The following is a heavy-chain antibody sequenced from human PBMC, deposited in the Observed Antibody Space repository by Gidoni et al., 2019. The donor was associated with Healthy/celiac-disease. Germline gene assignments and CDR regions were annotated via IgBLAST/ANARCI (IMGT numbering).Heavy chain of an antibody. Sequence: QVTLKESGPVLVKPTATLPLTCTVSGFSLSNARLGVSWIRQPPGKSLEWLANIFSNDEKSYSTSLKSRLNISKDTSKSQVVLTMTNMDPVDTATYDCARVRAVAGTRRFSLADYWGQGTLVTVSS. V-gene: IGHV2-26*01. J-gene: IGHJ4*02. CDR2: IFSNDEK. CDR3: ARVRAVAGTRRFSLADY. D-gene: IGHD6-19*01. CDR1: GFSLSNARLG.